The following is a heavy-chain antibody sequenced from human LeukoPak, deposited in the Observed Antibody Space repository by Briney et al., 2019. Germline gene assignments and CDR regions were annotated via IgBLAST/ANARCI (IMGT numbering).Heavy chain of an antibody. CDR1: GFTFSSYS. Sequence: GGSLRLSCAASGFTFSSYSMNWVRQAPGKGLEWVSSISSSSSYIYYADSVKGRFTISRDNAKNSLYLQMNSLRAEDTAVYYCARDLREGDNWFDPWGQGTLATVSS. J-gene: IGHJ5*02. V-gene: IGHV3-21*01. CDR3: ARDLREGDNWFDP. D-gene: IGHD5-24*01. CDR2: ISSSSSYI.